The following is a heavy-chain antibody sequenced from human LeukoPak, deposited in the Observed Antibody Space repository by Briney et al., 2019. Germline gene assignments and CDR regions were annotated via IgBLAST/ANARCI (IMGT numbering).Heavy chain of an antibody. Sequence: GGSLRHSCAASGFTVSSIHMVWVRQAPGKGLEWVSVTYTGGNSYYADSVKGRFIISRDNSKNTLYLQMNSLRAEDTAVYYCAKNDGYNPFDAFDIWGQGTTVTVSS. CDR2: TYTGGNS. J-gene: IGHJ3*02. CDR3: AKNDGYNPFDAFDI. V-gene: IGHV3-53*01. D-gene: IGHD5-24*01. CDR1: GFTVSSIH.